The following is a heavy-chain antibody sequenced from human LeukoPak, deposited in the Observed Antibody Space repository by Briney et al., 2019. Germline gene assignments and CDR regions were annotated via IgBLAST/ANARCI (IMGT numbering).Heavy chain of an antibody. CDR3: TTLTVASSFDY. J-gene: IGHJ4*02. Sequence: GGSLRLSCAASGFSLSNFGMSWVRQAPGKGLEWVSGLSGSGGSTYYPDSVKGRFTISRDNSKNTLYLQMNSLRAEDTAVYYCTTLTVASSFDYWGQGALVTVSS. D-gene: IGHD6-19*01. V-gene: IGHV3-23*01. CDR2: LSGSGGST. CDR1: GFSLSNFG.